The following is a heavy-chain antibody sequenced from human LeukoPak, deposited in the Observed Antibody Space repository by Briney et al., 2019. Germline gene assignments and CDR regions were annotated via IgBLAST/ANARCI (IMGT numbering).Heavy chain of an antibody. Sequence: AAVKVSCKASGYTFTSYAIHWVRQAPGQRLEWMGWINAGNGNTKYSQNFQDRVTMTRDKSIRTAYMEVTRLKSDDTAVYYCAREGLTGADGDVFDIWGQGTMVTVSS. CDR2: INAGNGNT. D-gene: IGHD1-20*01. CDR3: AREGLTGADGDVFDI. CDR1: GYTFTSYA. V-gene: IGHV1-3*01. J-gene: IGHJ3*02.